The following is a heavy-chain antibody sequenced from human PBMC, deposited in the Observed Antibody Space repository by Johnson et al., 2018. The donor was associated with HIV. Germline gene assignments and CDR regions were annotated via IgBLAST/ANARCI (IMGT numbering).Heavy chain of an antibody. V-gene: IGHV3-66*01. CDR1: GFTFSSYW. CDR3: AVEGARKPDGFEI. J-gene: IGHJ3*02. CDR2: IYSGGST. Sequence: VQLVESGGGVVQPGGSLRLSCAASGFTFSSYWMSWVRQAPGKGLEWVSVIYSGGSTYYADSVKGRFTISRDNSKNTLYLQMNSLRAEDTAVYYCAVEGARKPDGFEIWGQGTTVTVSS.